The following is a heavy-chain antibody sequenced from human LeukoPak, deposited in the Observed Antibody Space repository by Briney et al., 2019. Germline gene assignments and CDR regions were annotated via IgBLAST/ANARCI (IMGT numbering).Heavy chain of an antibody. V-gene: IGHV3-30-3*01. D-gene: IGHD3-22*01. CDR2: ISYDGSNK. Sequence: GGSLRLSCAASGFTFSSYAMHWVRQAPGKGLEWVAVISYDGSNKYYADSVKGPFTISRDNSKNTLSLQMTSLTAEDTAVYYCARTYYYDSSGLIGYWGQGTLITVSS. CDR3: ARTYYYDSSGLIGY. CDR1: GFTFSSYA. J-gene: IGHJ4*02.